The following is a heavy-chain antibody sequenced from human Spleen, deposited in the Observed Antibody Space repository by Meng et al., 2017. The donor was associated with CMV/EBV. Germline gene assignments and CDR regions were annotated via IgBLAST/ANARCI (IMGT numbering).Heavy chain of an antibody. J-gene: IGHJ2*01. V-gene: IGHV3-11*04. CDR3: ASLSSARNWYLDL. CDR2: ISDSGRTI. CDR1: GFTFNDYS. Sequence: AFGFTFNDYSMIWSRQAPGTGLELVSYISDSGRTIYYADSVRGRFTISRDNARNSLYLQMNSLRAEDTAVYYCASLSSARNWYLDLWGRGTLVTVSS.